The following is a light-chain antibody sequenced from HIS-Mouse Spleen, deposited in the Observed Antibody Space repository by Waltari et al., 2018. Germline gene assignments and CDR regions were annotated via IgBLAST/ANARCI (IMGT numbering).Light chain of an antibody. Sequence: SSELTQDPAVSVALGQTVRITCQGDSLRSYYASWYQQKPGQAPVLFIYGKNNRHSGVPDRFSGYSSGNTASLTITGAQAEDEADYYCNSRDSSGNHVVFGGGTKLTVL. CDR1: SLRSYY. V-gene: IGLV3-19*01. CDR3: NSRDSSGNHVV. CDR2: GKN. J-gene: IGLJ2*01.